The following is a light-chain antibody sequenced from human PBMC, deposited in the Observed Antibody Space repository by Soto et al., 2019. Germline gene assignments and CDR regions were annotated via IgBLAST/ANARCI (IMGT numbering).Light chain of an antibody. J-gene: IGKJ5*01. CDR3: QQYGSS. V-gene: IGKV3-20*01. Sequence: EIVLTQSPGTLSLSPGERATLSCRASQSVSSSYLAWYQQKPGQAPRLLIYDASSRATGIPDRFRGSGPGTDFTLTISRLEPEDFAVYYCQQYGSSFGQGTRLEIK. CDR2: DAS. CDR1: QSVSSSY.